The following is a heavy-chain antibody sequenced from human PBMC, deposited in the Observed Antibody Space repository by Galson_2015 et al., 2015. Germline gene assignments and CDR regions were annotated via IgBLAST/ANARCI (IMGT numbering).Heavy chain of an antibody. J-gene: IGHJ3*02. CDR3: ARANFEYSRPSGAIDI. V-gene: IGHV3-30-3*01. D-gene: IGHD6-13*01. CDR1: GFTFRSYA. Sequence: SLRLSCAASGFTFRSYAMHWVRQAPGRGLEWMAVISEDGYTKHYSDSVRGRFTISRDNSENILYMEMDSLRSEDTAIYYCARANFEYSRPSGAIDIWGRGTMVTVSS. CDR2: ISEDGYTK.